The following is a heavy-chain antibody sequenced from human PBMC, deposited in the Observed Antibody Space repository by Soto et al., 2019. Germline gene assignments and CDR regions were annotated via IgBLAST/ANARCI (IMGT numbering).Heavy chain of an antibody. D-gene: IGHD1-1*01. J-gene: IGHJ5*02. CDR1: GYIFTSYA. CDR3: AREIGNWSDGNFDP. Sequence: ASVKVSCKASGYIFTSYALHWVRQAPGQGLEWMGWVNGGSGKTKFSQKFQGRVTMNRDTSASTAFMELSSLRFEDTAVYYCAREIGNWSDGNFDPWRQGTLVTVSS. CDR2: VNGGSGKT. V-gene: IGHV1-3*01.